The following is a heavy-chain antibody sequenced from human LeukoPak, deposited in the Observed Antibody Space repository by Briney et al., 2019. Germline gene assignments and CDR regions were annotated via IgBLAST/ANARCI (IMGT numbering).Heavy chain of an antibody. CDR3: ATGTYYYGSGTYYTGGYWFDP. V-gene: IGHV4-59*01. CDR2: IYYSGST. D-gene: IGHD3-10*01. CDR1: GGSISSYY. Sequence: PSETLSLTCTVSGGSISSYYWSWIRQPPGKGLEWIGYIYYSGSTNYNPSLKSRVTISVDTSKNQFSLKLSSVTAADTAVYYCATGTYYYGSGTYYTGGYWFDPWGQGTLVTVSS. J-gene: IGHJ5*02.